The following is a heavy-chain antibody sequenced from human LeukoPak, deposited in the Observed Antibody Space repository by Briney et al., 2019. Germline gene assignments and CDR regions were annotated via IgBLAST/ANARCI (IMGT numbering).Heavy chain of an antibody. CDR2: INHSGST. CDR3: ARSRYYDSSGYYPFDY. V-gene: IGHV4-34*01. J-gene: IGHJ4*02. Sequence: PSETLSLTCAVYGGSFSGYYWSWIRQPPGKGLEWIGEINHSGSTNYNPSLKSRVTISVDTSKNQFSLKLSSVTAADTAVYYCARSRYYDSSGYYPFDYWGQGTLVTVSS. D-gene: IGHD3-22*01. CDR1: GGSFSGYY.